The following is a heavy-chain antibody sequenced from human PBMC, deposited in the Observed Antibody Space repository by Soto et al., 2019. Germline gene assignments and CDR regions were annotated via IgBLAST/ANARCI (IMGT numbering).Heavy chain of an antibody. J-gene: IGHJ3*02. V-gene: IGHV1-69*13. D-gene: IGHD2-8*01. Sequence: ASVKVSCKASGGTFSSYAISWVRQAPGQGLEWMGGIIPIFGTANYAQKFQGRVTITADESTSTAYMEVSSLRSEDTAVYSCARNGPPLDAFDIWGQGTMVTVSS. CDR2: IIPIFGTA. CDR3: ARNGPPLDAFDI. CDR1: GGTFSSYA.